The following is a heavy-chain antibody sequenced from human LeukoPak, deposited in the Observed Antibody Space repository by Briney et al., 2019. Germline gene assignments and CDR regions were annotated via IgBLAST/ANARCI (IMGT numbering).Heavy chain of an antibody. V-gene: IGHV3-23*01. CDR3: AKGPYSSTWYPVTRDLFDY. Sequence: PGGSLRLSCAASGFTFSSYAMSWVRQAPGKGLEWVSAISGSGGSTYYADSVKGRFTISRDNSKNTLYLQMNSLRAEDTAVYYCAKGPYSSTWYPVTRDLFDYWGQGTLVTVSS. D-gene: IGHD6-13*01. CDR2: ISGSGGST. CDR1: GFTFSSYA. J-gene: IGHJ4*02.